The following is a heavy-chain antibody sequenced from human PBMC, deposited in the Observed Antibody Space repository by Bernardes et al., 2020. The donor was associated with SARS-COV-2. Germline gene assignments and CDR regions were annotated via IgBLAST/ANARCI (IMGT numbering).Heavy chain of an antibody. CDR3: ARMVKNGRYGMDD. D-gene: IGHD5-18*01. J-gene: IGHJ6*02. CDR1: GFTFSSFC. CDR2: IDAVGSSQ. V-gene: IGHV3-7*04. Sequence: GGSLRLSCVASGFTFSSFCMSWVRQVPGKGLEWVANIDAVGSSQYYAESVKGRFTIYRDNSKNTVYLQMNSLRAEDTAVYYCARMVKNGRYGMDDWGQGTTVTVSS.